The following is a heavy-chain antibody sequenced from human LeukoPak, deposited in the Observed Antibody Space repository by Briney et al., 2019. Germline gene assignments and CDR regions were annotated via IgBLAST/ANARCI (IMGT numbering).Heavy chain of an antibody. Sequence: GASVKVSCKASGGTFSNYAITWVRQAPGQGLEWMGGIIPIFGTANYAQKFQDRVTITADKSTSTAYMELSSLRSEDTAVYYCARGPYYYYMDVWGKGTTVTVSS. J-gene: IGHJ6*03. CDR3: ARGPYYYYMDV. V-gene: IGHV1-69*06. CDR2: IIPIFGTA. CDR1: GGTFSNYA.